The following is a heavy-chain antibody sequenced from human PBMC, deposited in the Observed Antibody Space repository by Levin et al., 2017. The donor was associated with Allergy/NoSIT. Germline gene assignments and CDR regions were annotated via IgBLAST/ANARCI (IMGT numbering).Heavy chain of an antibody. Sequence: SLKISCAASGFTFDDYAMHWVRQAPGKGLEWVSGISWNSGSIGYADSVKGRFTISRDNAKNSLYLQMNSLRAEDTALYYCAKDRWGDPHYFDYWGQGTLVTVSS. CDR3: AKDRWGDPHYFDY. CDR2: ISWNSGSI. V-gene: IGHV3-9*01. J-gene: IGHJ4*02. CDR1: GFTFDDYA. D-gene: IGHD3-16*01.